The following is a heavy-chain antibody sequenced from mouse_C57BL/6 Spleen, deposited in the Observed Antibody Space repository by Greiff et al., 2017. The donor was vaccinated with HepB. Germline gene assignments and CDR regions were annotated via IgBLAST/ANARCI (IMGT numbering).Heavy chain of an antibody. V-gene: IGHV1-55*01. J-gene: IGHJ2*01. D-gene: IGHD1-1*01. Sequence: QVQLQQPGAELVKPGASVKMSCPASGYTFTSYCITWVKQRPGQGLEWIGDIYPGSGSTNYTEKFKSTATLTGDTSASTAYMQLSSLTSEDSAVYYCTRGQFPNYYDGRSDDWGQGTTLTVSS. CDR2: IYPGSGST. CDR1: GYTFTSYC. CDR3: TRGQFPNYYDGRSDD.